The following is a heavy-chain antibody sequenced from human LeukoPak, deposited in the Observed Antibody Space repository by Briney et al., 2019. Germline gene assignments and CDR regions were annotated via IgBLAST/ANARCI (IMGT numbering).Heavy chain of an antibody. D-gene: IGHD1-26*01. Sequence: SETLSLTCTVSGGSISSHYWSWIRQPPGKGLEGMGYIYYSGSTNYNPSLKSRVTISVDTSKNQFSLKLSSVTAADTAVYYCARALSSWEPFDDWGQGTLVTVSS. J-gene: IGHJ4*02. V-gene: IGHV4-59*11. CDR2: IYYSGST. CDR1: GGSISSHY. CDR3: ARALSSWEPFDD.